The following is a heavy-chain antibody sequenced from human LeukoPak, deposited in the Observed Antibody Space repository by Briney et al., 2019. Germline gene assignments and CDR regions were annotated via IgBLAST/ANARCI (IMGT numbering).Heavy chain of an antibody. V-gene: IGHV4-59*12. CDR3: ARTVAGTHWYFDL. CDR2: IYYSGST. D-gene: IGHD6-19*01. J-gene: IGHJ2*01. CDR1: GGSISSYY. Sequence: SETLSLTCTVSGGSISSYYWSWIRQPPGKGLEWIGYIYYSGSTNYNPSLKSRVTISVDTSKDQFSLKLSSVTAADTAVYYCARTVAGTHWYFDLWGRGTLVTVSS.